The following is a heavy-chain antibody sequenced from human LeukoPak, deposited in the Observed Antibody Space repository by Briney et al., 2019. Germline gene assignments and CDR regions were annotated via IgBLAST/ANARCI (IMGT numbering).Heavy chain of an antibody. CDR2: MNPNSGNT. CDR1: GYTFTSYD. Sequence: GASVKVSCKASGYTFTSYDINWVRQATGQGLEWMGWMNPNSGNTGYAQKFQGRVTMSRSASISTAYMELSSLRSEDTAVYYCARSSSGWYVQWGQGTLVTVSS. J-gene: IGHJ4*02. V-gene: IGHV1-8*01. CDR3: ARSSSGWYVQ. D-gene: IGHD6-19*01.